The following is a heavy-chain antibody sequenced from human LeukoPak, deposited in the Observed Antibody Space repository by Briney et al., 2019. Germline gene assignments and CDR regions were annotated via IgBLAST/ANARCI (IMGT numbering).Heavy chain of an antibody. Sequence: HPGGSLRLSCAASGFTFTTYWMSWVRQPPGKGLEWEANIKQDGTEKYYVDSVKGRFTISRDNSKYTLYLQMNSLRVEDTAVYYCARDTGPLDYWGQGTLVTVSS. CDR3: ARDTGPLDY. D-gene: IGHD1-14*01. CDR2: IKQDGTEK. V-gene: IGHV3-7*01. CDR1: GFTFTTYW. J-gene: IGHJ4*02.